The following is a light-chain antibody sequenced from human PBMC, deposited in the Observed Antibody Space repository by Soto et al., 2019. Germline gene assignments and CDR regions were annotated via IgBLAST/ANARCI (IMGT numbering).Light chain of an antibody. Sequence: QSVLTQPPSVSGAPRQRVTMSCSGSTPNIGNNAVSWYQQVPGKAPKLLINHDDLLPSGVSDRFSGSKSGTSASLAISGLRSEDEADYYCATWDDSLNAAVFGGGTQLTV. V-gene: IGLV1-36*01. CDR2: HDD. CDR3: ATWDDSLNAAV. J-gene: IGLJ7*01. CDR1: TPNIGNNA.